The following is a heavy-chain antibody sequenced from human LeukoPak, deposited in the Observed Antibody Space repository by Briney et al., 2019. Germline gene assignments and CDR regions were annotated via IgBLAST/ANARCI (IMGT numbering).Heavy chain of an antibody. CDR2: LSYSSDYI. CDR3: ARDGGESFLGYSVDY. D-gene: IGHD2-21*01. V-gene: IGHV3-21*01. CDR1: GFSFNGYS. Sequence: PGGSLRLSCVASGFSFNGYSMNWVRQAPGKGLEWVSSLSYSSDYIYYADSVRGRFTISRDNAKNSLYLQMNSLRDEDTAVYYCARDGGESFLGYSVDYWGQGTLVTVSS. J-gene: IGHJ4*02.